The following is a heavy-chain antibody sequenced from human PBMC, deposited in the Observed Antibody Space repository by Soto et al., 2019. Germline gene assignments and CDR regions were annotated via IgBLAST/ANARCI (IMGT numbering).Heavy chain of an antibody. D-gene: IGHD5-18*01. V-gene: IGHV3-23*01. CDR3: AKFTGYKYSSYYLDV. J-gene: IGHJ6*03. CDR1: GFTFSCCA. Sequence: EVQLLESGGGLIQPGESLRLLCEASGFTFSCCAMSWVRQAPGKGLEWIAIISKGGDMTEYADSVKGRFAISRDNSKITLHFQVDSLSGKDTAVYYCAKFTGYKYSSYYLDVWGKWTTVTVSS. CDR2: ISKGGDMT.